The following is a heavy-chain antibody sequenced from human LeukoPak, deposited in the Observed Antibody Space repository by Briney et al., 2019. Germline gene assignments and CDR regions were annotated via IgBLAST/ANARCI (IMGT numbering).Heavy chain of an antibody. J-gene: IGHJ4*02. D-gene: IGHD4-17*01. CDR3: AKALRGNFDY. CDR2: ISYDGSNK. Sequence: GGSLRLSCAASGYTFSSYGMHWVRQAPGKGLEWVAVISYDGSNKYYADSVKGRFTISRDNSKDTLYLQMNSLRAEDTAVYYCAKALRGNFDYWGQGTLVTVSS. V-gene: IGHV3-30*18. CDR1: GYTFSSYG.